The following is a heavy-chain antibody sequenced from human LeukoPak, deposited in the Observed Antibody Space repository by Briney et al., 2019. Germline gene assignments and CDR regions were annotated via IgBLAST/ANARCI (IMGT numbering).Heavy chain of an antibody. Sequence: GGSLRLSCTSSGFTFTTYSLKWVRQAPGKGLEWVSAISGSGGSTYYADSVKGRFTISRDNSKNTLYLQMNSLRAEDTAVYYCAKDPHSSGWYRIFDYWGQGTLVTVSS. D-gene: IGHD6-19*01. V-gene: IGHV3-23*01. CDR3: AKDPHSSGWYRIFDY. CDR2: ISGSGGST. CDR1: GFTFTTYS. J-gene: IGHJ4*02.